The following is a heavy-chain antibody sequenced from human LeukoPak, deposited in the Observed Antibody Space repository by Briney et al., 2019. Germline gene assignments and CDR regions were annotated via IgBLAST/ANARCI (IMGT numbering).Heavy chain of an antibody. V-gene: IGHV4-39*01. CDR1: GASVTSGGFY. CDR2: VYYTGST. Sequence: SETLSLTCTVSGASVTSGGFYWGWLRQSPAEGLQWIATVYYTGSTYYNPSPKSRVTISIDTSKNQFSLNLRSLIAADTAVYYCARHSGSGSLSRPFDPWGRGTLVTVSS. J-gene: IGHJ5*02. CDR3: ARHSGSGSLSRPFDP. D-gene: IGHD3-10*01.